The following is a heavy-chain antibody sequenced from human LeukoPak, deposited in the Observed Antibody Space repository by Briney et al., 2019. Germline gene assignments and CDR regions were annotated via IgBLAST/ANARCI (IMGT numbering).Heavy chain of an antibody. CDR3: ARGVAPGGKRLDP. CDR1: GYSFTGYF. CDR2: INPNSGGT. D-gene: IGHD2-15*01. V-gene: IGHV1-2*02. Sequence: ASVKDSCKTSGYSFTGYFIHWVRQAPGQGFEWLGWINPNSGGTNYAEKFQDSVSMTRDTSINTVYMELSSLRLDDTALYYCARGVAPGGKRLDPWGQGTLITVSS. J-gene: IGHJ5*02.